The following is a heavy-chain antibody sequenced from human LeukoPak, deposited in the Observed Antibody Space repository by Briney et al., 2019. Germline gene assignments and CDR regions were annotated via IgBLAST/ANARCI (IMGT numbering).Heavy chain of an antibody. CDR2: IIPILGIA. Sequence: GASVTVTLSSSAGTFIIYAIYMVCQAPGQGPEWMGRIIPILGIANYAQKFLGRVTITADKSTSTAYMDLISLRSEDTAVYHCEREVSPMVRGVFKSLWFDPWGQGTLVTVSS. V-gene: IGHV1-69*04. D-gene: IGHD3-10*01. J-gene: IGHJ5*02. CDR1: AGTFIIYA. CDR3: EREVSPMVRGVFKSLWFDP.